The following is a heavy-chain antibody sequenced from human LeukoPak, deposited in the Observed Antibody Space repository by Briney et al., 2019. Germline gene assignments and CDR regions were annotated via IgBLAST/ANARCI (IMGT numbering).Heavy chain of an antibody. J-gene: IGHJ4*02. V-gene: IGHV3-48*04. CDR3: ARAGYYYDSSGRDY. Sequence: GGSLRLSCAASGFTFSSYAMSWVRQAPGKGLEWVSYISSSGSTIYYADSVKGRFTISRDNAKNSLYLQMNSLRAEDTAVYYCARAGYYYDSSGRDYWGQGTLVTVSS. D-gene: IGHD3-22*01. CDR1: GFTFSSYA. CDR2: ISSSGSTI.